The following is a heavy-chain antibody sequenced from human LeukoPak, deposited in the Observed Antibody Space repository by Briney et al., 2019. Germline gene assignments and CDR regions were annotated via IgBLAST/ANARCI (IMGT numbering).Heavy chain of an antibody. V-gene: IGHV4-34*01. CDR2: INHSGST. J-gene: IGHJ6*02. CDR1: GGSFSGYY. Sequence: SETLSLTCAVYGGSFSGYYWSWIRQPPGKGLEWIGEINHSGSTNYNPSLKSRVTISVDTSKNQFSLKLSSVTAADTAVYYCARTSYCSSTSCYSHYGMDVWGQGTRSPSP. CDR3: ARTSYCSSTSCYSHYGMDV. D-gene: IGHD2-2*01.